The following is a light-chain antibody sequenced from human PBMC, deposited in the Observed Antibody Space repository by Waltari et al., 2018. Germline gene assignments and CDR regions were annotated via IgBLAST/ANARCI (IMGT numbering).Light chain of an antibody. V-gene: IGLV3-21*02. CDR1: NIGSKS. J-gene: IGLJ3*02. Sequence: VLTQPPSVSVAPGQTARISCDADNIGSKSFHWYQQKSGQAPVLVAYDNSDRPTGIPGRFSGSISGNTGTLTISGVEAGDEADYYCQEWDNNNDHRVVFGGGTKLTVL. CDR3: QEWDNNNDHRVV. CDR2: DNS.